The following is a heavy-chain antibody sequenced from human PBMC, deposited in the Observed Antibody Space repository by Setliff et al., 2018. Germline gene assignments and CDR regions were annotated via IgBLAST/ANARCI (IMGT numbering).Heavy chain of an antibody. CDR1: GGTFSSYG. D-gene: IGHD3-3*01. J-gene: IGHJ4*02. Sequence: GASVKVSCKASGGTFSSYGISWVRQAPGQGLEWMGLINAGNGNTKYSQKFQGRVTITRDTSASTAYMELSSLRSEDTAVYYCARKRDYNFWSGYYREFYFDYWGQGTLVTVSS. CDR2: INAGNGNT. V-gene: IGHV1-3*01. CDR3: ARKRDYNFWSGYYREFYFDY.